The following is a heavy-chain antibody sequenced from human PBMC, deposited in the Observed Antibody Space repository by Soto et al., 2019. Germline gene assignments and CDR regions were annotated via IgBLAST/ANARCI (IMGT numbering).Heavy chain of an antibody. CDR1: GFTVSSNY. V-gene: IGHV3-66*01. D-gene: IGHD5-12*01. CDR2: IYSGGST. Sequence: GGSLRLSCAVSGFTVSSNYMSWVRQAPGKGLEWVSIIYSGGSTYYADSVKGRFTISRDNSKNTLYLQMNSLRPEDTALYYCAKSYSGYDPFDNWGQGTLVTVSS. CDR3: AKSYSGYDPFDN. J-gene: IGHJ4*02.